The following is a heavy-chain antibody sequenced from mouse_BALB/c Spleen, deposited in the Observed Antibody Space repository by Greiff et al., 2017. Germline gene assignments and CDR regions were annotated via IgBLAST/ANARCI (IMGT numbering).Heavy chain of an antibody. CDR3: ARSRGYYPDY. CDR2: INPSSGYT. CDR1: GYTFTSYT. V-gene: IGHV1-4*02. J-gene: IGHJ2*01. Sequence: VQLQQSAAELARPGASVKMSCKASGYTFTSYTMHWVKQRPGQGLEWIGYINPSSGYTEYNQKFKDKTTLTADKSSSTAYMQLSSLTSEDSAVYYCARSRGYYPDYWGQGTTRTVSS.